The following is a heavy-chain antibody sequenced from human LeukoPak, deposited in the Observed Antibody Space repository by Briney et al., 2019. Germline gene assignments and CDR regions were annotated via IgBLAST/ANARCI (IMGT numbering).Heavy chain of an antibody. CDR3: ATPGGFGELLPN. Sequence: GASVTVSCKASGYTFTRYGISWVRQAPRQGLERMGWLSAYNGNTNYAQKLQARVTMTTDTSTSTAYLDLRSLRSDDTAGYYCATPGGFGELLPNWGQGTLVTVSS. CDR2: LSAYNGNT. D-gene: IGHD3-10*01. J-gene: IGHJ4*02. CDR1: GYTFTRYG. V-gene: IGHV1-18*01.